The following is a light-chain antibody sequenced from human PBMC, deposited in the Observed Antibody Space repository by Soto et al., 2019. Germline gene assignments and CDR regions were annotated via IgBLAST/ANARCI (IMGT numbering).Light chain of an antibody. CDR3: QQYGSAPYT. CDR1: QSVSSN. J-gene: IGKJ2*01. Sequence: EIVMTQSPATLSVSPGERATLSCRASQSVSSNLAWYQQKPGQAPRLLIYGASNRATGVPDRFRGSGSGTDFTLIISGLEPEDFGVYYCQQYGSAPYTFGQGTKLEIK. V-gene: IGKV3-20*01. CDR2: GAS.